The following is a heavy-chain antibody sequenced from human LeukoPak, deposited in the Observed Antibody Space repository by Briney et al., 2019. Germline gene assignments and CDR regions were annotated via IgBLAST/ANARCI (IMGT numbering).Heavy chain of an antibody. CDR3: ARYELLSWHHFYMDV. CDR1: GGSMSRYY. V-gene: IGHV4-59*01. J-gene: IGHJ6*03. Sequence: SETLSLTSIVSGGSMSRYYWSWIRQPPGRGLEWIGYIYYSGSAHYNPSLMSRVTISVDMSENQFSLKLSSVTAADTAVYYCARYELLSWHHFYMDVWGKGTTVTVSS. D-gene: IGHD3-9*01. CDR2: IYYSGSA.